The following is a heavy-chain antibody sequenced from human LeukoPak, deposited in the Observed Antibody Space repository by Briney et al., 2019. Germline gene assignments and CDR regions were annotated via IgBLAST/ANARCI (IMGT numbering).Heavy chain of an antibody. Sequence: GGSLRLSCAASGFTFSNYWMHWVRQAPGKGLVWVSRINSDGSSTSYADSVKGRFTISRDNAKNTLYLQMNSLRAEDTAVYYCARVPSGSYFGYYYYYMDVWGKGTTVTVSS. CDR2: INSDGSST. V-gene: IGHV3-74*01. D-gene: IGHD1-26*01. CDR1: GFTFSNYW. CDR3: ARVPSGSYFGYYYYYMDV. J-gene: IGHJ6*03.